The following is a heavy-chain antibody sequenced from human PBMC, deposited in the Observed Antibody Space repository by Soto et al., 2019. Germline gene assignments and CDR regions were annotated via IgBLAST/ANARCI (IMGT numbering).Heavy chain of an antibody. Sequence: QVQLVESGGGVVQPGTSLRLSCAASGFTVTNYAMHWVRQAPGQGLEWVAVILYDGSKKYYADSVKGRFTISRDTSENTLSLQMNSLTAEDTAVYYCAKEDNAFDVWGQGTMVTVSA. D-gene: IGHD1-20*01. CDR3: AKEDNAFDV. V-gene: IGHV3-30*18. CDR2: ILYDGSKK. CDR1: GFTVTNYA. J-gene: IGHJ3*01.